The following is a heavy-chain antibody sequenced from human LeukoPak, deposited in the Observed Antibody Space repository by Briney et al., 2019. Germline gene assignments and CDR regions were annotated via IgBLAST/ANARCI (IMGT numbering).Heavy chain of an antibody. J-gene: IGHJ6*02. CDR2: IIPIFGTA. D-gene: IGHD6-13*01. V-gene: IGHV1-69*13. Sequence: SVKVSCKASGGTFTSYAISWVRQAPGQGLEWMGGIIPIFGTANYAQKFQGRVTITADESTSTAYMELSSLRSEDTAVYYCARDEEQLVYEYYYYYGMDVWGQGTTVTVSS. CDR1: GGTFTSYA. CDR3: ARDEEQLVYEYYYYYGMDV.